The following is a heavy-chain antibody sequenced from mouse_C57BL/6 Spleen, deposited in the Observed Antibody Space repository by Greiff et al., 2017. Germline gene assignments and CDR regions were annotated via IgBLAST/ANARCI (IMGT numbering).Heavy chain of an antibody. CDR3: ARAYGSSSDFAY. CDR1: GFTFSSYT. D-gene: IGHD1-1*01. J-gene: IGHJ3*01. V-gene: IGHV5-9*01. CDR2: ISGGGGNT. Sequence: EVMLVESGGGLVKPGGSLKLSCAASGFTFSSYTMSWVRQTPEKRLEWVATISGGGGNTYYPDSVKGRFTISRDNAKNTLYLQMSRLRSEDTALYYCARAYGSSSDFAYWGQGTLVTVSA.